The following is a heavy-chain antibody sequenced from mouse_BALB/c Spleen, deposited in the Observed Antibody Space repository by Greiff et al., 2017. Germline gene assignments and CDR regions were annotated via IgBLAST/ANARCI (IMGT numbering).Heavy chain of an antibody. D-gene: IGHD2-14*01. CDR2: IYPGNSDT. Sequence: VQLQQSGTVLARPGASVKMSCKASGYTFTSYWMHWVKQRPGQGLEWIGAIYPGNSDTSYNQKFKGKAKLTAVTSTSTAYMELSSLTNEDSAVYYCTRWAYYRYDGYYFDYWGQGTTLTVSS. V-gene: IGHV1-5*01. CDR3: TRWAYYRYDGYYFDY. J-gene: IGHJ2*01. CDR1: GYTFTSYW.